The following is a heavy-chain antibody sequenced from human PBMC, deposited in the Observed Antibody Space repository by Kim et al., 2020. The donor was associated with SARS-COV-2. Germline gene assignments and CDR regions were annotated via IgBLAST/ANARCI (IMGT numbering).Heavy chain of an antibody. V-gene: IGHV4-59*08. CDR1: GGSISSYY. J-gene: IGHJ4*02. Sequence: SETLSLTCTVSGGSISSYYWSWIRQPPGKGLEWIGYIYYSGSTNYNPSLKSRVTISVDTSKNQFSLKLSSVTAADTAVYFCARHHLDYYDFLTGSFGYWGQGTLVTVSS. CDR2: IYYSGST. CDR3: ARHHLDYYDFLTGSFGY. D-gene: IGHD3-9*01.